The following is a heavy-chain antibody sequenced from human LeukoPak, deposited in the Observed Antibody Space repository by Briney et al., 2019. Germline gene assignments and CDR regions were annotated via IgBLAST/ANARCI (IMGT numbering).Heavy chain of an antibody. CDR3: ARGQGSYFDTSGYYYG. D-gene: IGHD3-22*01. V-gene: IGHV3-21*01. J-gene: IGHJ4*02. CDR2: ISSSSSYI. CDR1: GFTFSSYS. Sequence: PGRSLRLSCAASGFTFSSYSMNWVRQAPGKGLEWVSSISSSSSYIYYADSVKGRFTISRDNAKNSLYLQMNSLRAEDTAVYYCARGQGSYFDTSGYYYGWGQGTLVTVSS.